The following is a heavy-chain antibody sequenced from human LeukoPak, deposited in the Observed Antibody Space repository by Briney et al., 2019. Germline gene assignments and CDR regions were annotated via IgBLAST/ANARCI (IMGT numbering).Heavy chain of an antibody. CDR1: GFTFSSFG. V-gene: IGHV3-30*18. CDR3: AKDLPKIAVFGALQH. J-gene: IGHJ1*01. CDR2: LSNDGSKS. D-gene: IGHD3-3*01. Sequence: PGGSLRLSCPASGFTFSSFGMHWVRQAPGKGLEWVAVLSNDGSKSHNADSVKGRFTISRDNSKNTLYLQMNSLRAEDMAVYYCAKDLPKIAVFGALQHWGQGTLVSVSS.